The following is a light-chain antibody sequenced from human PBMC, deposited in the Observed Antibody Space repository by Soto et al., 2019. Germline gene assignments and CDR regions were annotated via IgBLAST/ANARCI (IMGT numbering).Light chain of an antibody. CDR3: SLYRTRNGRQIV. J-gene: IGLJ1*01. V-gene: IGLV2-14*01. Sequence: QSALTQPASVSGSPGQSITISCTGTSSDVGGYNYVSWYQQHPGKAPKFMIYDVSNRPSGVSNRFSGSKSGNTASLTISAPQAEVEGVYSCSLYRTRNGRQIVFGTGNKGTV. CDR1: SSDVGGYNY. CDR2: DVS.